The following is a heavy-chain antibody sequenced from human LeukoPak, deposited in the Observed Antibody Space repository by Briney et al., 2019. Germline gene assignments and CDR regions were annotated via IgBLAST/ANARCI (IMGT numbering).Heavy chain of an antibody. V-gene: IGHV4-4*07. D-gene: IGHD4-11*01. J-gene: IGHJ4*02. CDR2: IYASGST. Sequence: SETLSLTCTVSGDSISSSYWSWIRQPAGKGLEWIGRIYASGSTNYSPSLKSRATMSVDTSKNQFSLKLSSVTAADTAVYYCARSYSDYVYFFDYWGQGTLVTVSS. CDR1: GDSISSSY. CDR3: ARSYSDYVYFFDY.